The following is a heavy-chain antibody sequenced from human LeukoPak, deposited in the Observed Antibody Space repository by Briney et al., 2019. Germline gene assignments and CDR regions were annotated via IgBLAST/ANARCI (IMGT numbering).Heavy chain of an antibody. CDR1: GGPLTSYY. CDR3: ARYRVEGIDAFDI. V-gene: IGHV4-59*08. J-gene: IGHJ3*02. D-gene: IGHD5-24*01. CDR2: GYCRGDN. Sequence: SETLSPTCSVSGGPLTSYYWSWIRQSPGRELECIGYGYCRGDNYYTPALRSRVTLSVATSTKQFSLRLNSVTAADTAVYYCARYRVEGIDAFDIWGQGTMVAVSS.